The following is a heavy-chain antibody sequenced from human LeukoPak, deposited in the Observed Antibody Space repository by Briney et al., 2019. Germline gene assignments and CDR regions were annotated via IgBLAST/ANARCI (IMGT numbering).Heavy chain of an antibody. V-gene: IGHV4-59*01. CDR3: GRVRTGNTGSPEYFED. Sequence: SETLSLTCSVSGGSISSYYWSWIRQPPGKGLEWIGYLFYSGNTNSNPSLKSRVTMLADTSKNQFSLRLNSVTAADTAVYFCGRVRTGNTGSPEYFEDWGQGTLVTVSS. J-gene: IGHJ1*01. CDR2: LFYSGNT. CDR1: GGSISSYY. D-gene: IGHD5-12*01.